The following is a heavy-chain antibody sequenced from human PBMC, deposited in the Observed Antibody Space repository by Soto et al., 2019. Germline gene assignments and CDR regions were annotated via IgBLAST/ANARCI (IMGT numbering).Heavy chain of an antibody. D-gene: IGHD2-15*01. V-gene: IGHV3-21*01. CDR1: GFTFSSYS. CDR2: ISSSSSYI. Sequence: GGSLRLSCAASGFTFSSYSMNWVRQAPGKGLEWVSSISSSSSYIYYADSVKGRFTISRDNAKNSLYLQMNSLRAEDTAVYYCARDPLVYCSGGSCHQYFQHWGQGTLVIVSS. CDR3: ARDPLVYCSGGSCHQYFQH. J-gene: IGHJ1*01.